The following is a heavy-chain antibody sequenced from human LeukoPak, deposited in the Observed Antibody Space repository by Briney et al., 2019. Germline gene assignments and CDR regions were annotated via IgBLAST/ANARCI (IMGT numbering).Heavy chain of an antibody. D-gene: IGHD3-10*01. CDR2: IYYSGST. J-gene: IGHJ4*02. CDR3: ARAPRITMVRGVIPHYFDY. CDR1: GYSISSGYY. V-gene: IGHV4-61*01. Sequence: SETLSLTCTVSGYSISSGYYWGWIRQSPGKGLEWIGYIYYSGSTNYNPSLKSRVTISVDTSKNQFSLKLSSVTAADTAVYYCARAPRITMVRGVIPHYFDYWGQGTLVTVSS.